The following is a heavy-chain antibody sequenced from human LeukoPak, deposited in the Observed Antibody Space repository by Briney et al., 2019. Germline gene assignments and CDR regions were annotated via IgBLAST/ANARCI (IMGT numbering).Heavy chain of an antibody. Sequence: SVKVSCKASEGTFSSYAISWVRQAPGQGLEWMGGIIPIFGTANYAQKFQGRVTITAGKSTSTAYMELSSLRSEDTAVYYCARESGSGSYHDAFDIWGQGTMVTVSS. CDR3: ARESGSGSYHDAFDI. J-gene: IGHJ3*02. V-gene: IGHV1-69*06. CDR1: EGTFSSYA. D-gene: IGHD1-26*01. CDR2: IIPIFGTA.